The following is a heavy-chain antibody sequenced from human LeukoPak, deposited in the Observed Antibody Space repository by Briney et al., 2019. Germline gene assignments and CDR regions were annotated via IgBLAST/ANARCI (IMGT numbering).Heavy chain of an antibody. D-gene: IGHD3-10*01. CDR3: ATTYYYGSGTHY. CDR2: IIPIFGTA. CDR1: GGTFSSYA. V-gene: IGHV1-69*05. J-gene: IGHJ4*02. Sequence: ASVKVSCKASGGTFSSYAISWVRQAPGQGLEWMGGIIPIFGTANYAQKFQGRVTITTDESTSTAYMELSSLRSEDTAVYYCATTYYYGSGTHYWGQGTLVTVSS.